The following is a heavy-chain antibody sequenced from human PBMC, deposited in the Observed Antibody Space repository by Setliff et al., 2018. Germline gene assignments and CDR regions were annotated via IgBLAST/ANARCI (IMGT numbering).Heavy chain of an antibody. D-gene: IGHD1-26*01. CDR2: IYHSGST. V-gene: IGHV4-38-2*01. CDR1: DYSISSGYY. CDR3: ARSSYSGSYLNV. Sequence: SETLSLTCAVSDYSISSGYYWGWIRQPPGKGLEWIGEIYHSGSTKYNPSLKSRVTISVDKSKNQFSLKLSSVTAADTAVYYCARSSYSGSYLNVWGQGTTVTVSS. J-gene: IGHJ6*02.